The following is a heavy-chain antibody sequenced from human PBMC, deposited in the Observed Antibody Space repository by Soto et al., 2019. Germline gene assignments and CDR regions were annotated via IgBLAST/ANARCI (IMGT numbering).Heavy chain of an antibody. D-gene: IGHD1-7*01. CDR3: ARGPRSWELPRRGVYYFDY. Sequence: QVQLVQSGAEVKKPGASVKVSCKASGYTFTSYGISWVRQAPGQGLEWMGWISAYNGNTNYARKLQGKVTMTTDTTTSTAYMELRSLRSDDTAVYYCARGPRSWELPRRGVYYFDYWGQGTLVTVSS. CDR1: GYTFTSYG. J-gene: IGHJ4*02. V-gene: IGHV1-18*01. CDR2: ISAYNGNT.